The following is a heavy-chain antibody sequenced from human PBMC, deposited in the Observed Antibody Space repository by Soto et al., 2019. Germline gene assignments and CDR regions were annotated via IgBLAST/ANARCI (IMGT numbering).Heavy chain of an antibody. CDR2: ISSSGGST. V-gene: IGHV3-23*01. J-gene: IGHJ4*02. D-gene: IGHD7-27*01. CDR1: GFTFSSYT. CDR3: AKGWGDY. Sequence: EVQLLESGGGLVQPGGSLRLSCAASGFTFSSYTMSWVRQGPGKGLEWVSGISSSGGSTLYADSVKGRFTISRDNFKNTLYLQMNSLRAEDTAVYYCAKGWGDYWGQGTPVTVSS.